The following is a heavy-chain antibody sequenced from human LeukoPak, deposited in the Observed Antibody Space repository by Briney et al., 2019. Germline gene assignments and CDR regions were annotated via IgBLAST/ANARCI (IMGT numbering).Heavy chain of an antibody. D-gene: IGHD3-22*01. CDR3: ATLATLYASSGFTHFDN. CDR1: GFTFSSSA. V-gene: IGHV3-23*01. Sequence: GGSLRLSCAASGFTFSSSAMSWVRQAPGKGLEWVSAISNNGGYTYYADSVQGRFTISRDNSKSTLCLQMNSLRAEDTAVYYCATLATLYASSGFTHFDNWGHGNLVTVSS. CDR2: ISNNGGYT. J-gene: IGHJ4*01.